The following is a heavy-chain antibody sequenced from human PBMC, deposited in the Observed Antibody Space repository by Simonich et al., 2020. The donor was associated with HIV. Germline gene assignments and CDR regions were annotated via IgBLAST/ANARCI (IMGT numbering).Heavy chain of an antibody. CDR2: ISSSSSYI. CDR3: ARDGRKGSSTSCSDY. CDR1: GFTFSSYS. D-gene: IGHD2-2*01. V-gene: IGHV3-21*01. J-gene: IGHJ4*02. Sequence: EVQLVESGGGLVKPGGSLRLSCAASGFTFSSYSMNWVRQAPGKGLEWVSSISSSSSYIYYADSVKGRFTISRDTAKNSLYLQMNSLRAEDTAVYYCARDGRKGSSTSCSDYWGQGTLVTVSS.